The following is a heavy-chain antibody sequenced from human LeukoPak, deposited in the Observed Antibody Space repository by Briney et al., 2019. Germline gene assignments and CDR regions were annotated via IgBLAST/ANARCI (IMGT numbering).Heavy chain of an antibody. CDR1: GFTFSSYA. Sequence: PGGSLRLSCAASGFTFSSYAMHWVRQAPGKGLEWVAVISYDGSNKYYADSVKGRFTISRDNSKNTLYLQMNSLRAEDTAVYYCARGRPYYYDSSSAFDIWGQGTMVTVSS. V-gene: IGHV3-30*14. CDR2: ISYDGSNK. D-gene: IGHD3-22*01. CDR3: ARGRPYYYDSSSAFDI. J-gene: IGHJ3*02.